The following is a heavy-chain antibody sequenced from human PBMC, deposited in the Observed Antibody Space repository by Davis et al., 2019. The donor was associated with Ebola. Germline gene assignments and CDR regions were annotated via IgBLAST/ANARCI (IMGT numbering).Heavy chain of an antibody. CDR3: ARGQRLSEY. V-gene: IGHV3-33*01. Sequence: PGGSLRLSCVASGFSFSDYAMHWVRQAPGKWLEWVGVIWFDGNNKFYGDSVKGRFTISRDNSKNTVYLQMNSLRADDTAVYYCARGQRLSEYWGLGTLVTVSS. J-gene: IGHJ4*02. CDR1: GFSFSDYA. CDR2: IWFDGNNK.